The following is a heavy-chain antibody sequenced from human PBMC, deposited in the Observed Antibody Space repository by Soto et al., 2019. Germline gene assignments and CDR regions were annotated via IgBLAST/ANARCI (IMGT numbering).Heavy chain of an antibody. CDR2: INYSGST. CDR1: GYSISTGFY. V-gene: IGHV4-38-2*01. J-gene: IGHJ6*02. CDR3: ARQSESYGLYFYRLDV. D-gene: IGHD1-26*01. Sequence: SETLSLTCAVSGYSISTGFYWGWIRQPPGKGLQWIGAINYSGSTYYNPSLKSRVTISVDTSKSQFSLDLSSVTAADTALYFCARQSESYGLYFYRLDVWGQGTTVTVSS.